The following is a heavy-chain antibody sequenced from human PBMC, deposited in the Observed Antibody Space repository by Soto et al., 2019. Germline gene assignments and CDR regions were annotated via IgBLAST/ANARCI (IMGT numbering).Heavy chain of an antibody. CDR2: IYYIGNT. CDR3: ARGFGSRSYINWFDA. J-gene: IGHJ5*02. D-gene: IGHD3-10*01. V-gene: IGHV4-59*01. Sequence: PSETLSLTCTFSGGSISNSYWSLIRQSPEKGLEWIGYIYYIGNTKYSPSLKSRVTMSVDTSKNQFSLNLTSVTAADTAVYYCARGFGSRSYINWFDAWGQGTLVTVSS. CDR1: GGSISNSY.